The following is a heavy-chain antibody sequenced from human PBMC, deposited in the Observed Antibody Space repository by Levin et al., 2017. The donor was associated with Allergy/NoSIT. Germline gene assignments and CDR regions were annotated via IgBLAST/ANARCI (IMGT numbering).Heavy chain of an antibody. D-gene: IGHD2-2*01. Sequence: SQTLSLTCAVSGGSISSGGYSWSWIRQPPGKGLEWIGYIYHSGSTYYNPSLKSRVTISVDRSKNQFSLKLSSVTAADTAVYYCARGTWDIVVVPAAKYWYFDRWGRGTLVTVSS. CDR2: IYHSGST. CDR1: GGSISSGGYS. J-gene: IGHJ2*01. CDR3: ARGTWDIVVVPAAKYWYFDR. V-gene: IGHV4-30-2*01.